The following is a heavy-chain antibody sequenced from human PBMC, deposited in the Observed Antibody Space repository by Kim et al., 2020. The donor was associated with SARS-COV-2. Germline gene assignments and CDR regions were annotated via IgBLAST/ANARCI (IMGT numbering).Heavy chain of an antibody. CDR3: GRGEIGYCSSTTCSDAFDI. V-gene: IGHV1-3*01. CDR1: GFTFTNYV. J-gene: IGHJ3*02. D-gene: IGHD2-2*01. Sequence: ASVKVSCKASGFTFTNYVIHWVRQAPGQRLEWMGWINAGNGNTKYSQKFQGRVTITRDSSASAAYVELSSLRSEDTAIYYCGRGEIGYCSSTTCSDAFDIWGQGTMVTVSS. CDR2: INAGNGNT.